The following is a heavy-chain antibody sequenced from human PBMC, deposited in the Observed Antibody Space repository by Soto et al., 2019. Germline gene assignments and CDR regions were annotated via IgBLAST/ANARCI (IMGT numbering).Heavy chain of an antibody. V-gene: IGHV3-33*01. D-gene: IGHD1-1*01. CDR3: ASDDLFVDNGLDH. CDR2: INDGSEE. J-gene: IGHJ4*02. Sequence: QVQLVESGGGVVRPGTSLRLSCAATGFSFSAHGMHWVRQAPGKGLEWLAVINDGSEEGYADSVRGRFTISRDNAMNILYLLMDNLRAEDSALYYGASDDLFVDNGLDHWGQGTLVTVSS. CDR1: GFSFSAHG.